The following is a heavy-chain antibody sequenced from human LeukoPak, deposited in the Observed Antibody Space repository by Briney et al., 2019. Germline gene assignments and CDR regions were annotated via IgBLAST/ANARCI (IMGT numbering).Heavy chain of an antibody. CDR2: IRYDGSNK. Sequence: PGGSLRLSCAASGFTFSSYGMHWVRQAPGKGLEWVAFIRYDGSNKYYADSVKGRFTISRDNSKNTLYLQMNSLRAEDTAVYYCAKDSEVTMIVEEDAFDIWGQGTMVTVSS. CDR1: GFTFSSYG. J-gene: IGHJ3*02. D-gene: IGHD3-22*01. V-gene: IGHV3-30*02. CDR3: AKDSEVTMIVEEDAFDI.